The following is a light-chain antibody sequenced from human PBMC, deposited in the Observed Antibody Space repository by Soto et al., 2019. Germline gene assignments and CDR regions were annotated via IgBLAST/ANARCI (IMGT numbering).Light chain of an antibody. V-gene: IGLV2-14*03. J-gene: IGLJ2*01. CDR3: SSYTSSLTLV. CDR1: SSDVGGYDS. CDR2: DVS. Sequence: QSALTQPASVSGSPGQSITISCTGTSSDVGGYDSVSWYQHHPGKAPKLMIYDVSNRPSGVSNRCSGSKSGNTASLTISGLQAADEADYYCSSYTSSLTLVFGGGTQLLVL.